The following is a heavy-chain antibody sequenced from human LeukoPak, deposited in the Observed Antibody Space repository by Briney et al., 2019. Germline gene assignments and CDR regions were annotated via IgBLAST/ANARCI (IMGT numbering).Heavy chain of an antibody. CDR2: INPNSGGT. J-gene: IGHJ4*02. Sequence: GASVKVSCKASGYTFTGYYMHWVRQAPGQGLEWMEWINPNSGGTNYAQKFQGRVTMTRDTSISTAYMELSRLRFDDTAVYYCAGDLPAPHINAVDDYWGQGTLVTVSS. D-gene: IGHD2-21*01. CDR1: GYTFTGYY. CDR3: AGDLPAPHINAVDDY. V-gene: IGHV1-2*02.